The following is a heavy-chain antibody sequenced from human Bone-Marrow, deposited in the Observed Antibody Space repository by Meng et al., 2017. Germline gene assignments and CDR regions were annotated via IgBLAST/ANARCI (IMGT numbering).Heavy chain of an antibody. V-gene: IGHV4-4*02. CDR1: GASISSSHW. D-gene: IGHD3-3*01. CDR3: ARAAYDIWSGYAP. J-gene: IGHJ5*02. CDR2: IYHDGST. Sequence: QGQLQESGPGRVKPSGTLSLTCAVSGASISSSHWWGWVRQPPGKGLEWIGEIYHDGSTNYTPSLKSRVTISVDKSKNQFSLKLSSVTAADTAVYYCARAAYDIWSGYAPWGQGSLVTVSS.